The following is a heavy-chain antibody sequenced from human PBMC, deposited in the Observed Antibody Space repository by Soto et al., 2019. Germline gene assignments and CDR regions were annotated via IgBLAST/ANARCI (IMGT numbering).Heavy chain of an antibody. D-gene: IGHD1-20*01. V-gene: IGHV2-5*02. J-gene: IGHJ4*02. CDR1: GFSLSTSGVG. CDR3: AHRRGGYNWDDAHFDY. Sequence: QITLKESGPTLVKPTQTLTLTCTFSGFSLSTSGVGVGWIRQPPGKALEWLALIYWDDDKRYNPSLKSRLTILKDISRNQVVLITTNMDPVDTGTYYCAHRRGGYNWDDAHFDYWGQGTLVTVSS. CDR2: IYWDDDK.